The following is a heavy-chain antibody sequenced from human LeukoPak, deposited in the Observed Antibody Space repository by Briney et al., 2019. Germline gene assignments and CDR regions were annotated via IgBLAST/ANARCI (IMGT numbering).Heavy chain of an antibody. Sequence: GGSLRLSCAASGFTFSSYSMNWVRQAPGKGLEWVSYIRGTGSTMYYADSVKGRFTISRDNAKNSLYLQMNSLRDGDTAVYYCARDSYYGSGSYSSVGGRFDYWGQGALVTVSS. V-gene: IGHV3-48*02. J-gene: IGHJ4*02. CDR2: IRGTGSTM. D-gene: IGHD3-10*01. CDR1: GFTFSSYS. CDR3: ARDSYYGSGSYSSVGGRFDY.